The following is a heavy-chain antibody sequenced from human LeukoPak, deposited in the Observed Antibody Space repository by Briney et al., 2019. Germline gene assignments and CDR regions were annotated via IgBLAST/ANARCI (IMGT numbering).Heavy chain of an antibody. CDR3: AREAYRDTSVDF. CDR2: IKQDGSEK. D-gene: IGHD5-18*01. V-gene: IGHV3-7*05. Sequence: GGSLRLSCAASRFTFSRYWMSWARQAPGRGLEWVANIKQDGSEKYYMDSVKGRFTISRDNAKNSLYLQMNSLRADDTAVYYCAREAYRDTSVDFWGQGTLVTVSS. CDR1: RFTFSRYW. J-gene: IGHJ4*02.